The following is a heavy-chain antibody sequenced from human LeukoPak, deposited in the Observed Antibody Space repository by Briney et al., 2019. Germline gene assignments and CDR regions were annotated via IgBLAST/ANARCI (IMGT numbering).Heavy chain of an antibody. V-gene: IGHV3-21*01. J-gene: IGHJ4*02. Sequence: PGGSLRLSCAASGFTFNSYTMSWVREAQRKGLEWVSSISSSGNYIYHADSVKGRFTISRDDAQNSVYLQMNSLKDEDTAVYYCARSRSSSPYDKNLNFWGQGTLVIVSS. CDR1: GFTFNSYT. D-gene: IGHD3-10*01. CDR2: ISSSGNYI. CDR3: ARSRSSSPYDKNLNF.